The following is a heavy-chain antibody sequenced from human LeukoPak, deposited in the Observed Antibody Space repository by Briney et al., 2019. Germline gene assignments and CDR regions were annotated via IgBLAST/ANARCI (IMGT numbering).Heavy chain of an antibody. CDR3: ARDRNDLRNDAFDI. D-gene: IGHD1-1*01. CDR1: GLTFSRYW. CDR2: IKQDESEK. J-gene: IGHJ3*02. Sequence: GGSLRLSCAGSGLTFSRYWMSWVRQAPGKGLEWVANIKQDESEKYYVDSVKGRFTISRDNARNSLYLQMNSLRAEDTAVYYCARDRNDLRNDAFDIWGQGTMVTVSS. V-gene: IGHV3-7*01.